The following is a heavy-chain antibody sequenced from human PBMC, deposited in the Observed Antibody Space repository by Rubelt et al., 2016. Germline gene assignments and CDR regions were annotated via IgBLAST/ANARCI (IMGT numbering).Heavy chain of an antibody. Sequence: GLVKPSETLSLTCTVSGGSISSSSYYWGWIRQPPGKGLEWIGSIYYSGSTYYNPSLMSRVTISVDTSKNQFSLKLSYVTAADTAVYYCAREREGYYLYYFDYWGQGTLVTVSS. CDR3: AREREGYYLYYFDY. CDR1: GGSISSSSYY. CDR2: IYYSGST. D-gene: IGHD5-24*01. V-gene: IGHV4-39*07. J-gene: IGHJ4*02.